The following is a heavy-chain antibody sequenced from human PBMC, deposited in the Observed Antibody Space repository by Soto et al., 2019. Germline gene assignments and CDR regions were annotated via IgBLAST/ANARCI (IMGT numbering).Heavy chain of an antibody. CDR1: GFSVGSGSYY. CDR2: INYSGST. CDR3: ATVGYCISSSCYSDGVDY. V-gene: IGHV4-61*01. Sequence: PSETLSLTCSVAGFSVGSGSYYLSWIRQPPGKGLEWIGYINYSGSTNYNPSLKSRVSISVDKSKNQFSLKLTSVTAADTAVYYCATVGYCISSSCYSDGVDYWGQGTLVTVSS. D-gene: IGHD2-2*01. J-gene: IGHJ4*02.